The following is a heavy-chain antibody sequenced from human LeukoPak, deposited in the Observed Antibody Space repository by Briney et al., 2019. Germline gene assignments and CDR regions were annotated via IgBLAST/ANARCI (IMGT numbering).Heavy chain of an antibody. J-gene: IGHJ4*02. CDR3: ATWGRSGSYYPFVY. D-gene: IGHD1-26*01. Sequence: ASVKVSCKVSGYTLTELSMHWVRQAPGKGLEWMGGFDPEDGETIYAQKFQGRVTMTEDTSTDTAYMELSSLRSEDTAVYYCATWGRSGSYYPFVYWGQGTLVTVSS. V-gene: IGHV1-24*01. CDR1: GYTLTELS. CDR2: FDPEDGET.